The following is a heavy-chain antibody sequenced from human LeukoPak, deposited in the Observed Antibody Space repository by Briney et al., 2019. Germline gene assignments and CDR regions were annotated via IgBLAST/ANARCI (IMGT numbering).Heavy chain of an antibody. CDR2: ISYDGSNK. CDR1: GFTFSSYA. D-gene: IGHD6-19*01. CDR3: ARDLIMYSSGWLPIDY. J-gene: IGHJ4*02. V-gene: IGHV3-30*04. Sequence: PGGSLRLSCAASGFTFSSYAMHWVRQAPGKGLEWVAVISYDGSNKYYADSVKGRFTISRDNSKNTLYLQMNSLRAEDTAVYYCARDLIMYSSGWLPIDYWGQGTLVTVSS.